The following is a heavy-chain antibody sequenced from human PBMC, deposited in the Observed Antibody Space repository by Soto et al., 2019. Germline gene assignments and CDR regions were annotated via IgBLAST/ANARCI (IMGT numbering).Heavy chain of an antibody. CDR3: ASGRTYYYGSGSYGFDY. Sequence: SETLSLTCTVSGASISSDGYYCSWIRQHPGRGLECVGYIYYSGNTYYSPSLKSRLTVSLDTSKNQFSLELSSVTAADTAMYYCASGRTYYYGSGSYGFDYWGQGTPVTVSS. CDR1: GASISSDGYY. CDR2: IYYSGNT. J-gene: IGHJ4*02. V-gene: IGHV4-31*03. D-gene: IGHD3-10*01.